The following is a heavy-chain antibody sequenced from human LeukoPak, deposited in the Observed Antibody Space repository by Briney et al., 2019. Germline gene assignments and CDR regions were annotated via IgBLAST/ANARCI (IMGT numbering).Heavy chain of an antibody. J-gene: IGHJ4*02. D-gene: IGHD1-26*01. Sequence: PGRSLRLSCAASGFTFRNYGMHWVRQAPGKGLEWVAIISYDGSNTFYEDSVKGRFTTSRDNSKNTLYLQMNSLRAEDTAMYYCASLRYSASYYADYWGQGTLVTVSS. V-gene: IGHV3-30*03. CDR1: GFTFRNYG. CDR2: ISYDGSNT. CDR3: ASLRYSASYYADY.